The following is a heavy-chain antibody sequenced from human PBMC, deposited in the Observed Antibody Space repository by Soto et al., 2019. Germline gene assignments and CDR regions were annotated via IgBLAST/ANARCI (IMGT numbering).Heavy chain of an antibody. CDR1: GFTFSSYD. J-gene: IGHJ3*02. CDR2: IGTAGDT. Sequence: EVQLVESGGGLVQPGGSLRLSCAASGFTFSSYDMHWVRQATGKGLEWVSAIGTAGDTYYPGSVKGRFTISRENAKNSLYLQMNSLRAGDTAVYYCAREGDGYGGSPDAFDIWGQGTMVTVSS. V-gene: IGHV3-13*01. CDR3: AREGDGYGGSPDAFDI. D-gene: IGHD3-16*01.